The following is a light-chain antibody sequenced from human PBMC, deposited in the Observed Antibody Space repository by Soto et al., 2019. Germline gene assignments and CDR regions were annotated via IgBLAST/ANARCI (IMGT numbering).Light chain of an antibody. CDR2: EAS. J-gene: IGKJ1*01. V-gene: IGKV1-5*03. Sequence: DIQMTQSPSTLSASVGDRVTITCRASQTIDFYLAWYQQKPGKAPKLLIYEASNLENGVPSRFSGSGYGTDFTLTISSLPPDAFATYYCQQSINYPWTFGQGTKVDIK. CDR3: QQSINYPWT. CDR1: QTIDFY.